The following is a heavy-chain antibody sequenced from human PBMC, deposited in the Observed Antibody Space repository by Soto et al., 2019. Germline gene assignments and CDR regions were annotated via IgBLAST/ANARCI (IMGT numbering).Heavy chain of an antibody. CDR3: SPSGDAAAGNDY. D-gene: IGHD6-13*01. V-gene: IGHV3-15*07. J-gene: IGHJ4*02. CDR2: IKSRSIGGTT. CDR1: GFIFVDAW. Sequence: GGSLRLSCASSGFIFVDAWMNWVRQAPGKGLEWVGRIKSRSIGGTTDYAAPVKGRFTISRDDARNMVFLQMNSLKIEDTAVYYCSPSGDAAAGNDYWGQGTLVTVSS.